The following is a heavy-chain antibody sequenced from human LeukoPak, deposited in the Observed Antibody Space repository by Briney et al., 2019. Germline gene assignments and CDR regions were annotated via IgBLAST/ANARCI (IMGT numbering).Heavy chain of an antibody. CDR3: PRRSPIAAEDY. CDR1: GDSISLQY. D-gene: IGHD6-6*01. CDR2: ISSSGNT. J-gene: IGHJ4*02. Sequence: SETLSLTCTVTGDSISLQYWNWIRQPPGKGLEWLGYISSSGNTNYHPSVNSRVTISRDTSKNQLSLRLKSLTAADTAVYYCPRRSPIAAEDYWGQGILVTVSS. V-gene: IGHV4-4*09.